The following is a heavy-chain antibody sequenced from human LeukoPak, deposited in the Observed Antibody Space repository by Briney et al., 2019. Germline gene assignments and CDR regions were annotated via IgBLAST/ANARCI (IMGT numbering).Heavy chain of an antibody. CDR2: IYYSGST. V-gene: IGHV4-39*01. J-gene: IGHJ4*02. D-gene: IGHD3-3*01. CDR3: VRLSIFGVVGFDY. CDR1: GGSLSSSSYY. Sequence: SETLSLTCTVSGGSLSSSSYYWGWIRQPPGKGLEWLGSIYYSGSTYYNPSLKSRVTISVDTSKNQFSLKLSSVTAADTAVYYCVRLSIFGVVGFDYWGQGTLVTVSS.